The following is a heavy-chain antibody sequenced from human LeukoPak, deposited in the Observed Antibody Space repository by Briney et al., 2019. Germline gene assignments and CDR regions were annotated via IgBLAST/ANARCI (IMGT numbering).Heavy chain of an antibody. CDR2: ISAYNGNT. V-gene: IGHV1-18*01. CDR1: GYTFTSYG. Sequence: ASVKVSCKASGYTFTSYGISWVRQAPGQGLEWMGWISAYNGNTNYAQKLQGRVTMTTDTSTSTAYMELRSLRSDDTAVYYCARDTHPTYSSGRYGNWFDPWGQGTLVTVSS. D-gene: IGHD6-19*01. CDR3: ARDTHPTYSSGRYGNWFDP. J-gene: IGHJ5*02.